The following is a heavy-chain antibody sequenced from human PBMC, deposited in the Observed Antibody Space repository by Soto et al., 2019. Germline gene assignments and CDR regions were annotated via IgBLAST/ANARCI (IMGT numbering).Heavy chain of an antibody. J-gene: IGHJ4*02. CDR1: GFTVSSNY. Sequence: GGSLRLSCAASGFTVSSNYMSWVRQAPGKGLEWVSVIYSGGSTYYADSVKGRFTISRDNSKNTLYLQMNSLRAEDTAVYYCAGNNYDFWSGYYYFDYWGQGTLVTVSS. CDR2: IYSGGST. D-gene: IGHD3-3*01. V-gene: IGHV3-66*01. CDR3: AGNNYDFWSGYYYFDY.